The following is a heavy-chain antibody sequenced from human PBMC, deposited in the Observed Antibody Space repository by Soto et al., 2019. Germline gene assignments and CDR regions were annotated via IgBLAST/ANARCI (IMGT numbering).Heavy chain of an antibody. CDR2: LYYTETT. CDR3: ARGRRITIFGVVMIDAFDI. Sequence: PSETLSLTCSVSGGSISTYYWSWIRQPPGKGLEWIGYLYYTETTNYNPSLMSRVTMSVDTSKNRFSLKLNSVTAADAAVYYCARGRRITIFGVVMIDAFDIWGQGTMVTV. V-gene: IGHV4-59*01. CDR1: GGSISTYY. J-gene: IGHJ3*02. D-gene: IGHD3-3*01.